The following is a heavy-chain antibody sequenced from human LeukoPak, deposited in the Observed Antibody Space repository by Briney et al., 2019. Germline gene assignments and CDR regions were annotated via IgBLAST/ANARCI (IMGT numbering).Heavy chain of an antibody. Sequence: GGSLRLSCAASGFTFSDYYMSWIRQAPGKGLEWVSYISRSGSTIYYADSVKGRFAISRDNAKNSLYLQMNSLRAEDTAVYDCARAPTRDGYNPPFDYWGQGTLVTVSS. CDR1: GFTFSDYY. J-gene: IGHJ4*02. CDR2: ISRSGSTI. D-gene: IGHD5-24*01. V-gene: IGHV3-11*01. CDR3: ARAPTRDGYNPPFDY.